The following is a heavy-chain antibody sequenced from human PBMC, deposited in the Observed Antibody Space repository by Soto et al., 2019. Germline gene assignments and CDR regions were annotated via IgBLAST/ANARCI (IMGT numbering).Heavy chain of an antibody. Sequence: SETLSLTCTVSGGSISSYYWSWIRQPPGKGLEWIGYIYYSGSTNYNPSLKSRVTISVDTSKNQFSLKLSSVTAADTAVYYCARVPLSSSSRYYFDYWGQGTLVTVSS. CDR2: IYYSGST. J-gene: IGHJ4*02. D-gene: IGHD6-13*01. CDR3: ARVPLSSSSRYYFDY. V-gene: IGHV4-59*01. CDR1: GGSISSYY.